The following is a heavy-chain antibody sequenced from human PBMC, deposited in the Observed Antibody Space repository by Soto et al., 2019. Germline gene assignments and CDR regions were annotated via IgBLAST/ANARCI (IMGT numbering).Heavy chain of an antibody. Sequence: PSETLSLTCAVYGGSFSGYYWSWIRQPPGKGLEWIGEINHSGSTNYNPSLKSRVTISVDTSKNQFSLKLSSVTAADTAVYYCARGRYSSSRRWFDPWGQGTLVTVS. D-gene: IGHD6-13*01. CDR1: GGSFSGYY. V-gene: IGHV4-34*01. CDR3: ARGRYSSSRRWFDP. J-gene: IGHJ5*02. CDR2: INHSGST.